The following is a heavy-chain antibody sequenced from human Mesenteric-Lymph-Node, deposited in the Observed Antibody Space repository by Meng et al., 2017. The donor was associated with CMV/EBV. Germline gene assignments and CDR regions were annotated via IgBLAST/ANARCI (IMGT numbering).Heavy chain of an antibody. Sequence: GESLKISCAASGFTFSSYAMHWVRQAPGKGLEWVAVISYDGSNKYYADSVKGRFTISRDNSKNTLYLQKNSLRAEDTAVYYCARDRLAYYDERGPTRAYGMDVWGQGTTVTVSS. CDR1: GFTFSSYA. D-gene: IGHD3-22*01. CDR2: ISYDGSNK. V-gene: IGHV3-30*04. J-gene: IGHJ6*02. CDR3: ARDRLAYYDERGPTRAYGMDV.